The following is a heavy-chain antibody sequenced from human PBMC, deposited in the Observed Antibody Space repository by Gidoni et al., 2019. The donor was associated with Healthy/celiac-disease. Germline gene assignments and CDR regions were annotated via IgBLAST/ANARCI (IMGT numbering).Heavy chain of an antibody. J-gene: IGHJ4*02. V-gene: IGHV3-23*01. D-gene: IGHD3-10*01. Sequence: EVQLLESGGGLVQPGGSLRLSCAASGFTFSSYAMRWVRQAPGKGLEWVSAISGSGGSTYYADSVKGRFTISRDNSKNTLYLQMNSLRAEDTAVYYCAKASPDLVGFGELLQTELDYWGQGTLVTVSS. CDR2: ISGSGGST. CDR3: AKASPDLVGFGELLQTELDY. CDR1: GFTFSSYA.